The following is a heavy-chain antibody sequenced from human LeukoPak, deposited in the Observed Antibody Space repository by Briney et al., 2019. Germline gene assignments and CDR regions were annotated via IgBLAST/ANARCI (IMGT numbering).Heavy chain of an antibody. CDR3: ARGKGSGGSLAYFDY. CDR2: IYHSGST. D-gene: IGHD2-15*01. Sequence: SGTLSLTCAVSGGSISSSNWWSWVGQPPGKGLEWIGEIYHSGSTNYNQSLKSRVTISVDKSKNQFSLKLSSVTAADTAVYYCARGKGSGGSLAYFDYWGQGTLVTVSS. V-gene: IGHV4-4*02. J-gene: IGHJ4*02. CDR1: GGSISSSNW.